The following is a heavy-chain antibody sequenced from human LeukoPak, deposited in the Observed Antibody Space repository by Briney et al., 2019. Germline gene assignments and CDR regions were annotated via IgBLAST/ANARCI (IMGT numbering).Heavy chain of an antibody. CDR2: ISYDGNNK. Sequence: PGGSLRLSCAASGFTFSSYAMHWVRQAPGKGLEWVAVISYDGNNKYYADSVKGRFTISRDNSKNTLYLQMNSLRAEDTAVYYCAKWRGNYYDSSGGDYWGQGTLVTVSS. D-gene: IGHD3-22*01. J-gene: IGHJ4*02. CDR3: AKWRGNYYDSSGGDY. CDR1: GFTFSSYA. V-gene: IGHV3-30-3*02.